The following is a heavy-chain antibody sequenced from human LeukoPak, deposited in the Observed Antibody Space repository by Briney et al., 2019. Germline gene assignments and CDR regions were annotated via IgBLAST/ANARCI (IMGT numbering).Heavy chain of an antibody. J-gene: IGHJ4*02. CDR3: KSGGAAPGSFDN. D-gene: IGHD6-13*01. CDR1: GFTFSAYW. CDR2: IKYDGNEE. Sequence: GGSLRLSCAASGFTFSAYWMSWVRQAPGKGLEWVANIKYDGNEEYYVDSVKGRFTISRDNAKNSLYLQLNSLRVEDTAVYYCKSGGAAPGSFDNWGQGTLVTVSP. V-gene: IGHV3-7*01.